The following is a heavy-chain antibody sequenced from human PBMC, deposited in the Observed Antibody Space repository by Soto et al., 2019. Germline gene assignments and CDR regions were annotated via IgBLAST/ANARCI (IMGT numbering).Heavy chain of an antibody. CDR2: INPNSGGT. D-gene: IGHD1-26*01. J-gene: IGHJ6*02. V-gene: IGHV1-2*02. CDR1: GYTFTGYY. CDR3: ARDDGIVGATSYYYYCGMDV. Sequence: ASVKVSCKASGYTFTGYYMHWVRQAPGQGLEWMGWINPNSGGTNYAQKFQGRVTMTRDTSISTAYMELSRLRSDDTAVYYCARDDGIVGATSYYYYCGMDVWGQGTTVTVSS.